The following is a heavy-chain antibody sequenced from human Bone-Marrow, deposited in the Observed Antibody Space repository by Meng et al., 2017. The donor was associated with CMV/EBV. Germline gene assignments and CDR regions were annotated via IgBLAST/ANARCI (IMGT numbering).Heavy chain of an antibody. CDR3: ARVNPIIVGATPGRFDP. D-gene: IGHD1-26*01. CDR1: GGTFSSYA. V-gene: IGHV1-69*12. CDR2: IIPIFGTA. J-gene: IGHJ5*02. Sequence: QLVQSGPEVQKPGSSGKVACNAAGGTFSSYAISWVRQAPGQGLEWMGGIIPIFGTANYAQKFQGRVTITADESTSTAYMELSSLRSEDTAVYYCARVNPIIVGATPGRFDPWGQGTLVTVSS.